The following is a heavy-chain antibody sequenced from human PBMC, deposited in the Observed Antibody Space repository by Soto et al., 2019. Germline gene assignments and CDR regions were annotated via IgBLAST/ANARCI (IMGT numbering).Heavy chain of an antibody. J-gene: IGHJ1*01. V-gene: IGHV2-26*01. CDR1: AFSLSSALMG. CDR2: IFSNDEK. CDR3: ALPPYSTSSVGYFRY. Sequence: QVTLKESGPVLVKPTETLTLTCSVSAFSLSSALMGVSWIRQPPGKALEWLAHIFSNDEKSYNTSLQSRLTIAKDTSKSQVVLTVTNMNPVDTATYYCALPPYSTSSVGYFRYWGQGTLVTVSS. D-gene: IGHD6-6*01.